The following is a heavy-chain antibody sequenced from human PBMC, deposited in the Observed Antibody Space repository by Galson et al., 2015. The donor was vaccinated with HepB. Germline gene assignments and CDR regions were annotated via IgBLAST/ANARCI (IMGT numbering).Heavy chain of an antibody. CDR1: GYSFSNYA. Sequence: SVKVSCKASGYSFSNYAVTWVRQAPGKAFEWVGWISAYNGKTNYAQNLRGRVTLTTDASTSTAYMELRGLRSDDTAVYYCARDIYCDFTSCLRSWTKIDSWGQGTLVTVSS. V-gene: IGHV1-18*01. CDR2: ISAYNGKT. D-gene: IGHD3/OR15-3a*01. CDR3: ARDIYCDFTSCLRSWTKIDS. J-gene: IGHJ4*02.